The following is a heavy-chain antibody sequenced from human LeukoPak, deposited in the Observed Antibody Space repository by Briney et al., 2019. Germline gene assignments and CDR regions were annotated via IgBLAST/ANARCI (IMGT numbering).Heavy chain of an antibody. J-gene: IGHJ3*02. CDR1: GFSVSSYW. Sequence: GRALRLSCAASGFSVSSYWMTWVRQGTGKGLEWVSNINRDGSVKHYMDSVKGRFTISRDNAKNSLYLQMNSLRAEDTAVYYCARDFSPYCGGDCYFDAFDMWGQGTVVTVSS. D-gene: IGHD2-21*01. V-gene: IGHV3-7*01. CDR2: INRDGSVK. CDR3: ARDFSPYCGGDCYFDAFDM.